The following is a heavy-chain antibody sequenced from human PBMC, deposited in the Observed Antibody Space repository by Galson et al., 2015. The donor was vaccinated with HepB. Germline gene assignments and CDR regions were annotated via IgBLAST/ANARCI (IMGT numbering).Heavy chain of an antibody. CDR3: VRGVDRRFGAWFDP. V-gene: IGHV4-59*01. CDR2: FFYSGSI. CDR1: GGSIGAYY. J-gene: IGHJ5*02. D-gene: IGHD3-3*01. Sequence: ETLSLTCTVSGGSIGAYYWSWIRQPPGKGLEWIGCFFYSGSINYSHSLQSRATISVDLSKKQVSLKVSSVTAADTAVYYCVRGVDRRFGAWFDPWGQGTLVTVSS.